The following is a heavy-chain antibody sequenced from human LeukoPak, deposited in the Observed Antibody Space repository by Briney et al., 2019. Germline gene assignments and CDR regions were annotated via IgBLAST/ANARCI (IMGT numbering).Heavy chain of an antibody. V-gene: IGHV1-18*01. CDR3: AREGYCSSTGCYTDSDAFDI. J-gene: IGHJ3*02. Sequence: ASVKVSCKASGYTFTGYGISWVRQAPGQGLEWMGWISAYNGNTNYAQKLQGRVTMTTDTSTSTAYMELRSLRSDDTAVYYCAREGYCSSTGCYTDSDAFDIWGQGTMVTVSS. CDR2: ISAYNGNT. D-gene: IGHD2-2*02. CDR1: GYTFTGYG.